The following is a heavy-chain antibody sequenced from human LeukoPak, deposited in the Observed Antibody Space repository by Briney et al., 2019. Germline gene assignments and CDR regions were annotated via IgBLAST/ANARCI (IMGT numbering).Heavy chain of an antibody. J-gene: IGHJ1*01. Sequence: GGSLRLSCAASGFTFSTYAMSWVRQAPGKGLEWVSAISGSGDTTYYADSVKGRFPISRDNSKNTLYLQMNSLRAEDTAVYYCAKSPAGVAAAGTGIEYFQHWGQGTLVTVSS. CDR1: GFTFSTYA. V-gene: IGHV3-23*01. CDR2: ISGSGDTT. D-gene: IGHD6-13*01. CDR3: AKSPAGVAAAGTGIEYFQH.